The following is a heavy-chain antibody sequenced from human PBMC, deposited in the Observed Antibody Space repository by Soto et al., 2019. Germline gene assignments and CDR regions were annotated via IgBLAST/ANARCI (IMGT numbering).Heavy chain of an antibody. D-gene: IGHD1-26*01. CDR3: VSDGSRREY. Sequence: QVQLVESGGGVVQPGRSLRLSCAASGFTFSNYGMNWVRQAPGKGLEWVALIWYDGSDKYYADSVKGRFTISRDNSKNTLYLQMNSLTAEDTAVYYCVSDGSRREYWGQGTLVTVSS. CDR1: GFTFSNYG. CDR2: IWYDGSDK. J-gene: IGHJ4*02. V-gene: IGHV3-33*01.